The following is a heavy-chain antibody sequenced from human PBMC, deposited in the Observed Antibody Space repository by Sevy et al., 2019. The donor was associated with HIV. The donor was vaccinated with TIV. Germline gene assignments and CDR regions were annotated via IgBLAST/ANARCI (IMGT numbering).Heavy chain of an antibody. Sequence: GGSLRLSCAASGLTFSSYAMHWVRQAPGKGLEWVAVISYDGSDKYFADSVKGRFTISRENSKNTPFLQMNSLGTEDTAVYYCARGPGVVAVAALNWFDPWGQGTLVTVSS. D-gene: IGHD2-15*01. J-gene: IGHJ5*02. CDR1: GLTFSSYA. CDR2: ISYDGSDK. CDR3: ARGPGVVAVAALNWFDP. V-gene: IGHV3-30*04.